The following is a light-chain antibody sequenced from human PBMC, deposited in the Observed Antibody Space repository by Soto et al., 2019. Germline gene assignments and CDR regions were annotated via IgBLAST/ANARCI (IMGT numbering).Light chain of an antibody. Sequence: DIQMTQSPSSLSASVGDEVTITCRASQTIMTYLNWYQLKPGKPPRLLIYAASSLQSGVPSRFSGSGSGTEFTLTISSLQPDDFATYYCQQNNSYPLTFGGGTKVDI. CDR1: QTIMTY. CDR2: AAS. CDR3: QQNNSYPLT. J-gene: IGKJ4*01. V-gene: IGKV1-39*01.